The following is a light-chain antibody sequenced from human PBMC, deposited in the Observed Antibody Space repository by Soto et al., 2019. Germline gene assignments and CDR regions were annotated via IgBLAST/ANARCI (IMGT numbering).Light chain of an antibody. CDR1: SSDVGSYNL. J-gene: IGLJ1*01. CDR2: EGS. CDR3: CSYAGSGTFV. Sequence: QSVLTQPASVSGSPGQSITISCTGTSSDVGSYNLVSWYQQRPGEAPKLMIYEGSERPSGVSNRFSGSKSGNTASLTISGLQAEDEADYYCCSYAGSGTFVFATGTKLTVL. V-gene: IGLV2-23*01.